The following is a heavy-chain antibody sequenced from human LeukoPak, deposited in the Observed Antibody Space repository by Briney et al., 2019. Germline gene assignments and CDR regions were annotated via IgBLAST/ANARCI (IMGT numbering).Heavy chain of an antibody. CDR1: GFTFSSYA. CDR3: AKDQGGDFYYFDY. Sequence: GGSLRLSCAASGFTFSSYAMSWVRRAPGKGLEWVSAISGSGGSTYYADSVKGRFTISRDNSKNTLYLQMNSLRAEDTAVYYCAKDQGGDFYYFDYWGQGTLATVSS. J-gene: IGHJ4*02. V-gene: IGHV3-23*01. CDR2: ISGSGGST. D-gene: IGHD2-21*02.